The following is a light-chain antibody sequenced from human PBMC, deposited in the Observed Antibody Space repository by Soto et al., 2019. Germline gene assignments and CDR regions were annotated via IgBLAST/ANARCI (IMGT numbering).Light chain of an antibody. Sequence: EIVLTQSPAHLSVSPGERATLSCRASQSVSSYLAWYQQKPGQAPRLLIYGASTRATDIPARFSGSGSGTEFTLTISSLQSEDSGVYYCQQYNHWPRTFGQGTKVDIK. J-gene: IGKJ1*01. V-gene: IGKV3-15*01. CDR1: QSVSSY. CDR2: GAS. CDR3: QQYNHWPRT.